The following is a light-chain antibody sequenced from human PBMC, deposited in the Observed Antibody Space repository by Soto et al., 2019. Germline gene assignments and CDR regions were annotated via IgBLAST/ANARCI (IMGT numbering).Light chain of an antibody. CDR1: HSVSSD. V-gene: IGKV3-11*01. J-gene: IGKJ4*01. CDR3: QQRNKWPLT. Sequence: EIVLTQSPATLSLSPGERATLSCRASHSVSSDLLWYQQKPGQSPRLLISNASNRATGIPARFSGSGSGTDFTLTISSLEPEDVAVYYCQQRNKWPLTFGGGTRVEIK. CDR2: NAS.